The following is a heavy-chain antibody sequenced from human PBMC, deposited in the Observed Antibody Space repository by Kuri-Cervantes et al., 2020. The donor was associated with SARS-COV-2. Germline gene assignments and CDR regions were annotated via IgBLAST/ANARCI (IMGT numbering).Heavy chain of an antibody. D-gene: IGHD3-10*01. CDR3: AKERDYYGSGSPH. Sequence: GGSLRLSCAASGFTVSSNYMSWVRQAPGKGLEWVSSISGSGSATYYADSVKGRFTISRDNSKNTLNLQMNSLRDEDTAVYYCAKERDYYGSGSPHWGQGTLITVSS. CDR1: GFTVSSNY. V-gene: IGHV3-23*01. J-gene: IGHJ4*02. CDR2: ISGSGSAT.